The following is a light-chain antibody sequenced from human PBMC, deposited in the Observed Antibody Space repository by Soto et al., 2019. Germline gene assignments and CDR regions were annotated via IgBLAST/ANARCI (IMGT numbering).Light chain of an antibody. Sequence: QSALTQLASVSGSPRQSITISCTGASSDVGSYTYVSWYQQHPGKAPKLMIYEVNNRPSGVSNRFSGSKSGNTASLTISGLQAEDEADYYCSSYTSSSTLYVFGTGTKVTV. CDR2: EVN. CDR1: SSDVGSYTY. V-gene: IGLV2-14*01. J-gene: IGLJ1*01. CDR3: SSYTSSSTLYV.